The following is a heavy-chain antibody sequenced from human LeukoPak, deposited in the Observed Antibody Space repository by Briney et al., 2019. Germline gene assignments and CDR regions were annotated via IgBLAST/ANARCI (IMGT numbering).Heavy chain of an antibody. CDR3: ARGAPSSSSPDY. J-gene: IGHJ4*02. CDR2: MNPNSGNT. CDR1: GYTFASYD. V-gene: IGHV1-8*01. D-gene: IGHD6-13*01. Sequence: ASVKVSCKASGYTFASYDINWVRQATGQGLEWMGWMNPNSGNTGYAQKFQGRVTMTRNTSISTAYMELSSLRSEDTAVYYCARGAPSSSSPDYWGQGTLVTVSS.